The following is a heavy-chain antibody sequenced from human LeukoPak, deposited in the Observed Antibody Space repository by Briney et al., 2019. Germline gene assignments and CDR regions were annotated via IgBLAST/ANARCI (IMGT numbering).Heavy chain of an antibody. J-gene: IGHJ4*02. D-gene: IGHD3-22*01. CDR3: ARWMIQSSGYYGY. Sequence: GESLKISCKGSGYSFTSYWIGWVRQMPGKGLEWMGIIYPGDSDTRYSPSFQGQVIISADKPISTAYLQWSSLKASDTAMYYCARWMIQSSGYYGYWGQGTLVTVSS. CDR2: IYPGDSDT. V-gene: IGHV5-51*04. CDR1: GYSFTSYW.